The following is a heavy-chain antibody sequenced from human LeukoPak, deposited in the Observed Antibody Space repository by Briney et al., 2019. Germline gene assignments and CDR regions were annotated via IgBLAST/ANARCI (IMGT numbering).Heavy chain of an antibody. CDR1: GYTFASYG. V-gene: IGHV1-18*01. CDR2: ISAYNDNT. Sequence: ASVKVSCTASGYTFASYGISWVRQAPEQGPEWMGWISAYNDNTKYAQNLQGRVTLTTDTSTSTAYMELRSLTSDDTALYYCARDTARITTPGGPDYWGQGTLVTVSS. D-gene: IGHD6-13*01. J-gene: IGHJ4*02. CDR3: ARDTARITTPGGPDY.